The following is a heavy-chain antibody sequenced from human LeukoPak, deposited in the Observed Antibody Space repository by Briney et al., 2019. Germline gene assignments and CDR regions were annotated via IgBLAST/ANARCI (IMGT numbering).Heavy chain of an antibody. CDR2: INHSGST. CDR1: GGSFSGYY. CDR3: ARGRRIAAAGRNWFDP. Sequence: SETLSLTCAVYGGSFSGYYWSWIRQPPGKGLEWIGEINHSGSTNYNPSLKSRVTISVDTSKNQFSLKLSSVTAADTAVYYCARGRRIAAAGRNWFDPWGRGTLVTVSS. V-gene: IGHV4-34*01. J-gene: IGHJ5*02. D-gene: IGHD6-13*01.